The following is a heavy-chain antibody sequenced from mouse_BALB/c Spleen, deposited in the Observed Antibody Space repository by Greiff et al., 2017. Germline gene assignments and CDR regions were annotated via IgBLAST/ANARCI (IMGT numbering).Heavy chain of an antibody. Sequence: DVKVVESGGGLVQPGGSRKLSCAASGFTFSSFGMHWVRQAPEKGLEWVAYISSGSSTIYYADTVKGRFTISRDNPKNTLFLQMTSLRSEDTAMYYCARGVRRGFAYWGQGTLVTVSA. CDR1: GFTFSSFG. J-gene: IGHJ3*01. CDR3: ARGVRRGFAY. CDR2: ISSGSSTI. V-gene: IGHV5-17*02. D-gene: IGHD2-14*01.